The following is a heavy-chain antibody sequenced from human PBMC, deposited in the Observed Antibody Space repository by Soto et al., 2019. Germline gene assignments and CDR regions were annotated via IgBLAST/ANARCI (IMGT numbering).Heavy chain of an antibody. CDR2: INHSGST. CDR3: ARDTYYDFWSGFAGPYYYMDV. Sequence: PSETLSLTCAVYGGSFSGYYWSWIRQPPGKGLEWIGEINHSGSTNYNPSLKSRVTISVDTSKNQFSLKLSSVTAADTAVYYCARDTYYDFWSGFAGPYYYMDVWGKGTTVTV. CDR1: GGSFSGYY. V-gene: IGHV4-34*01. J-gene: IGHJ6*03. D-gene: IGHD3-3*01.